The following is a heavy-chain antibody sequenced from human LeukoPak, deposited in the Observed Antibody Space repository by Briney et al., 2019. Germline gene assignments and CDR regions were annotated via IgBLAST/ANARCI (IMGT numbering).Heavy chain of an antibody. Sequence: SETLSLTCAVYGGSFSGYYWSWIRQPPGKGLEWIGEINHSGSTNYNPSLKSRVTISVDTSKNQFSLKLSSVTAADTAVYYCARIPYSGSYLTWGQGTLVTVSS. J-gene: IGHJ5*02. V-gene: IGHV4-34*01. CDR3: ARIPYSGSYLT. D-gene: IGHD1-26*01. CDR1: GGSFSGYY. CDR2: INHSGST.